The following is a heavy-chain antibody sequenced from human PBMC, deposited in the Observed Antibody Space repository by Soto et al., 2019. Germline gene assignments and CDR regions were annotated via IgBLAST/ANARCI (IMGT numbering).Heavy chain of an antibody. D-gene: IGHD6-13*01. V-gene: IGHV4-39*01. CDR1: GGSISSSSYY. J-gene: IGHJ2*01. CDR2: IYYSGST. Sequence: QLQLQESGPGLVKPSETLSLTCTVSGGSISSSSYYWGWIRQPPGKGLEWIGSIYYSGSTYYNPSLKSRVTISVDTSKNQFSLKLRSVTAADTAVYYCARHLAYGSSWLFDLWGRGTLVTVSS. CDR3: ARHLAYGSSWLFDL.